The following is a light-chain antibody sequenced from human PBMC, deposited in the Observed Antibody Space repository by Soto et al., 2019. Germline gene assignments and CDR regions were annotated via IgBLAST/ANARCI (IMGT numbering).Light chain of an antibody. CDR1: QSVSGTS. Sequence: EIVLTQSPGTLSLSPGERATLSCRASQSVSGTSLAWYQQKPGQAPRLLIFGVSSRATGTPDRFSGSGSGTDFTLTINRLEHEDFAVYFCQQYGNSLWTFGQGTKVEIK. CDR3: QQYGNSLWT. J-gene: IGKJ1*01. V-gene: IGKV3-20*01. CDR2: GVS.